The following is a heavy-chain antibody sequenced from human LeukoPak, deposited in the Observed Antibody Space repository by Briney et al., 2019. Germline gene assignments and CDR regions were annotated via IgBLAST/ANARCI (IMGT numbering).Heavy chain of an antibody. V-gene: IGHV1-24*01. CDR1: GYTLTELS. J-gene: IGHJ5*02. CDR2: VNPEDGET. CDR3: AITQNWKAGWFDP. Sequence: ASVKVSCKVSGYTLTELSIHWVRQAPGKGLEWMGGVNPEDGETIYAQKFQGRVTMTEDTPIDTTYMEVSSLRSEDTAVYFCAITQNWKAGWFDPWGQGTLVTVSS. D-gene: IGHD1-1*01.